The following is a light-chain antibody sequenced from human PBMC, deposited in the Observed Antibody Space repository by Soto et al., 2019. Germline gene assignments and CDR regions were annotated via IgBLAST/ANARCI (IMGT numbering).Light chain of an antibody. CDR1: SSDVGSYNL. V-gene: IGLV2-23*01. J-gene: IGLJ2*01. Sequence: VLTQPASVSGSPGQSITISCTGTSSDVGSYNLVSWYQQHPGKAPKLMIYEGSKRPSGVSNRFSGSKSGNTASLTISGLQAEDEADYYCCSYAGSSTYVVFGGGTKVTVL. CDR3: CSYAGSSTYVV. CDR2: EGS.